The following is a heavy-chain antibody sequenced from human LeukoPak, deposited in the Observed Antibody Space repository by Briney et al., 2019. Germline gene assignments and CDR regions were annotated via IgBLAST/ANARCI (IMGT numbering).Heavy chain of an antibody. CDR2: IFPGRYT. Sequence: PGGSLRHSCAASEFIVSTNYMSWVRQAPGKGLEWVSVIFPGRYTHHPDSVRGRFTISRDNSKNTLYLQMNSLRVEDTAVYYCARGSTTHYYDSSGMSDGFDVWGRGTMVTVSS. J-gene: IGHJ3*01. CDR1: EFIVSTNY. CDR3: ARGSTTHYYDSSGMSDGFDV. D-gene: IGHD3-22*01. V-gene: IGHV3-53*01.